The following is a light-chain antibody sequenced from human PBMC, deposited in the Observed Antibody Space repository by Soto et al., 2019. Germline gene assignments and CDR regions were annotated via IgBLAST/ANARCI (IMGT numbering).Light chain of an antibody. Sequence: EIVKTQSPATLSVSPGERATLSCRASQSVTSNLAWYQKKPGQAPRLLIYGASTRATGIPARFSGSGSGTDFTLTISSLQSEDFAVYYCQQYDNWWTFGQGTRVEIK. CDR3: QQYDNWWT. CDR2: GAS. CDR1: QSVTSN. J-gene: IGKJ1*01. V-gene: IGKV3-15*01.